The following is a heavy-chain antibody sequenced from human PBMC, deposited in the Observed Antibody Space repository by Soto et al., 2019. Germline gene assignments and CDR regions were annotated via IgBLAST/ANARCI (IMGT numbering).Heavy chain of an antibody. CDR2: IYYSGST. CDR3: ARLDYYDSSGYYYVRYFIDY. V-gene: IGHV4-39*01. Sequence: SETLSLTCTVSGGSISSSSYYWGWIRQPPGKGLEWIGSIYYSGSTYYNPSLKSRVTVSVDTSKNQFSLKLSSVTAADTAVYYCARLDYYDSSGYYYVRYFIDYWGQGTLVTVSS. D-gene: IGHD3-22*01. CDR1: GGSISSSSYY. J-gene: IGHJ4*02.